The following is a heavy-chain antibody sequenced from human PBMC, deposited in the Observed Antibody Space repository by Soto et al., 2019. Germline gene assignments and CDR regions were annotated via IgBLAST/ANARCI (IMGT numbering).Heavy chain of an antibody. CDR3: ARDSTVTSYYYYYGMDV. CDR2: ISAGGVST. Sequence: GGSLRLSCAATGFTFGFNALSWVRQAPGKGLEWVSSISAGGVSTNYADSVRGRFTISRDNSKNTLYLQMNSLRAEDTAVYYCARDSTVTSYYYYYGMDVWGQGTTVTVSS. D-gene: IGHD4-17*01. CDR1: GFTFGFNA. J-gene: IGHJ6*02. V-gene: IGHV3-23*01.